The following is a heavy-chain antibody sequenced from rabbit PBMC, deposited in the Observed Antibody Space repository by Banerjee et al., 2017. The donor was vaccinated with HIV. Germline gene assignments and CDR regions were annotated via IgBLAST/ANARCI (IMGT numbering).Heavy chain of an antibody. V-gene: IGHV1S45*01. J-gene: IGHJ3*01. CDR3: ARRYASSSGYYGL. CDR2: IYVGGSGST. Sequence: EESGGDLVKPEGSLTLTCTASGFDFSSSHWICWVRQAPGKGLEWITCIYVGGSGSTYYASWAKGRFTISKTSSTTVTLQMTSLTAADTATYFCARRYASSSGYYGLWGQGTLVTVS. CDR1: GFDFSSSHW. D-gene: IGHD1-1*01.